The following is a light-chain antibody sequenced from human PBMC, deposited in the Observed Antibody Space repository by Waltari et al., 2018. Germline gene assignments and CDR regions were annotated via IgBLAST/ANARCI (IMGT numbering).Light chain of an antibody. Sequence: QSALTQPASVSGSPGQSITISCTGTSSDIGAYNYVSWYQHLPGKAPKPIISEVRRRPAGVSDRFSGSKSGSRAALTISGLQAEDEADYYCNSYTTSSTGVFGGGTKLTVL. V-gene: IGLV2-14*01. CDR2: EVR. CDR1: SSDIGAYNY. J-gene: IGLJ3*02. CDR3: NSYTTSSTGV.